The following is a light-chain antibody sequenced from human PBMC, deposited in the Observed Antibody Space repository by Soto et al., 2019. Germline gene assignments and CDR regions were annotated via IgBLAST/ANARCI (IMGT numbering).Light chain of an antibody. CDR3: SSYTVNNTLCV. V-gene: IGLV2-14*03. CDR2: DVS. J-gene: IGLJ1*01. CDR1: SSDVGGYDY. Sequence: QSVLTQPASVSGSPGQSITISCTGSSSDVGGYDYVSWYQQYPGKAPKLMIYDVSERPSGVSNRFSGSKSGNTASLTISGLLAEDEAEYYCSSYTVNNTLCVFGTGTKSPS.